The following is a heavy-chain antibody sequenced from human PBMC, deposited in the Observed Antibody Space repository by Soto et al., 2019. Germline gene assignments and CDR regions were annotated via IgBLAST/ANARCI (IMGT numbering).Heavy chain of an antibody. CDR2: ISSSGSTT. Sequence: GGSLRLSCAASGFTFSTYAMSWVRQAPGKGLEWVSAISSSGSTTYYADSVKGRFTISRDNSKNTLYLKMNSLRTEDTAVYYCARNVLGYSGTNYRPAVDWGQGTLVNVSS. D-gene: IGHD1-26*01. J-gene: IGHJ4*02. CDR1: GFTFSTYA. CDR3: ARNVLGYSGTNYRPAVD. V-gene: IGHV3-23*01.